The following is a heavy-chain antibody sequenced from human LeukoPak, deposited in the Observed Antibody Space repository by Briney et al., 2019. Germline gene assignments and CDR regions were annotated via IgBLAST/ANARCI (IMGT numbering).Heavy chain of an antibody. J-gene: IGHJ5*02. CDR3: ARVRDWNYRFDP. D-gene: IGHD1-7*01. CDR1: GGSISSDSYY. V-gene: IGHV4-61*01. Sequence: PSETLSLTCTISGGSISSDSYYWGWIRQPPGKGLEWIGYIYYSGSTNYNPSLKSRVTISVDTSKNQFSLKLSSVTAADTAVYYCARVRDWNYRFDPWGQGTLVTVSS. CDR2: IYYSGST.